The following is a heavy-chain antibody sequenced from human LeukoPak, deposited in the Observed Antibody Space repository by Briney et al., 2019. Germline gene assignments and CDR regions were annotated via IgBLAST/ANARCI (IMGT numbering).Heavy chain of an antibody. CDR2: ISGRSAGI. Sequence: PGGSLRLSCAASGFTFSSYAMNWVRQAPGKGLEWVSSISGRSAGIYYADSVKGRFTISRDNAKNSVFLQMNNLRVEDTAIYYCARRGYHDSSGYDYWGQGTPVTVSS. V-gene: IGHV3-21*06. CDR3: ARRGYHDSSGYDY. CDR1: GFTFSSYA. J-gene: IGHJ4*02. D-gene: IGHD3-22*01.